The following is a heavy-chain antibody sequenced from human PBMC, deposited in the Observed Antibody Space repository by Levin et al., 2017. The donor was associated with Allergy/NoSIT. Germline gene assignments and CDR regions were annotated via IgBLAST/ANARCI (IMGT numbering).Heavy chain of an antibody. V-gene: IGHV4-59*01. J-gene: IGHJ6*02. CDR1: GGSISSYY. D-gene: IGHD6-19*01. Sequence: SCTVSGGSISSYYWSWIRQPPGKGLEWIGYIYYSGSTNYNPSLKSRVTISVDTSKNQFSLKLSSVTAADTAVYYCARDRGIAVAGLYYYYGMDVWGQGTTVTVSS. CDR2: IYYSGST. CDR3: ARDRGIAVAGLYYYYGMDV.